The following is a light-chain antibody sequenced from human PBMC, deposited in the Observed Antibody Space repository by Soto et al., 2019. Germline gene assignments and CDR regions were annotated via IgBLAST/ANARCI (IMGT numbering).Light chain of an antibody. CDR2: DVS. V-gene: IGLV2-14*03. CDR3: FSYTSISTYV. J-gene: IGLJ1*01. CDR1: SSVVGGYDY. Sequence: QSVLAQPASVSGSPGQSITISCTGTSSVVGGYDYVSWFQQHPGKVPKLMIYDVSNRPSGVSNRFSGSKSGNTASLTISGLQAEFEADYYCFSYTSISTYVFGTGNKVTVL.